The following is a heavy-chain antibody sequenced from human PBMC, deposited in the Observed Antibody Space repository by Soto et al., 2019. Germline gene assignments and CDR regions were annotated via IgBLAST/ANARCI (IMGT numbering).Heavy chain of an antibody. Sequence: EVQLVESGGGLIQPGGSLRLSCAASGFTVSSNYMSWVRQAPGKGQEWVSVIYSGGSTYYADSVKGRFTISRDNSKNTLYLQMNSLRAEDTAVYYCARNYYDSGGGFDYWGQGTLVTVSS. CDR2: IYSGGST. J-gene: IGHJ4*02. CDR1: GFTVSSNY. V-gene: IGHV3-53*01. D-gene: IGHD3-22*01. CDR3: ARNYYDSGGGFDY.